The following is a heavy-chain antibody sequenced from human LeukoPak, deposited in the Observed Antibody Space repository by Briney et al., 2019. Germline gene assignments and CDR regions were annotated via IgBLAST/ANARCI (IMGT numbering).Heavy chain of an antibody. CDR3: ARDGGGYSGPLDY. Sequence: GGSLRLSCAASGFTFSSYWMHWVRQAPGKGLVWVSRINTDGSSTSYADSVKGRFTISRDNAKNTLYLQMNSLRAEDTAVYYCARDGGGYSGPLDYWGQGTLVTVSS. D-gene: IGHD5-12*01. V-gene: IGHV3-74*01. CDR2: INTDGSST. J-gene: IGHJ4*02. CDR1: GFTFSSYW.